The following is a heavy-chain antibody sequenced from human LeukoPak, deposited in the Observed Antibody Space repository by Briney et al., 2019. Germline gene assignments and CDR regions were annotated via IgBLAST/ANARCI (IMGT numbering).Heavy chain of an antibody. J-gene: IGHJ4*02. CDR2: IYYSGST. CDR3: ARDHIGGGYLDY. D-gene: IGHD3-16*01. Sequence: SETLSLTCTVSGVSISSYYWSWIRQPPGKGLEWIGYIYYSGSTNYNPSLKSRVTISVDTSKNQFSLKLSSVTAADTAVYYCARDHIGGGYLDYWGQGTLVTVSS. V-gene: IGHV4-59*01. CDR1: GVSISSYY.